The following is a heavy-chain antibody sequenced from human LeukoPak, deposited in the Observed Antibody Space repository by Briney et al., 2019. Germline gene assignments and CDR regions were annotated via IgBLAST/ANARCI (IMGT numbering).Heavy chain of an antibody. V-gene: IGHV1-2*02. CDR3: ARPMYSGTGDAFDI. Sequence: GASVKVSCKASGYTFTGYYMHWVRQAPGQGLEWMGWINPNSGGTNYAQKFQGRVTMTRDTSISTAYMELSRLRSDDTAVYYCARPMYSGTGDAFDIWGQGTMVTVSS. CDR1: GYTFTGYY. D-gene: IGHD1-26*01. CDR2: INPNSGGT. J-gene: IGHJ3*02.